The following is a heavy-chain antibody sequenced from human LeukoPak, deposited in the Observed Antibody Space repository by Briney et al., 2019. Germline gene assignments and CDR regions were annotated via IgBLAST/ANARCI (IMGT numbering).Heavy chain of an antibody. Sequence: PSETLSLTCAVYGGSFSGYYWSWIRQPPGKGLEWIGEINHSGSTNYNPSLKSRVTISVDTSKNQFSLKLSSVTAADTAVYYCARRLGKVVPAAILYYYYGMDVWGQGTTVTVSS. CDR3: ARRLGKVVPAAILYYYYGMDV. CDR1: GGSFSGYY. D-gene: IGHD2-2*01. J-gene: IGHJ6*02. CDR2: INHSGST. V-gene: IGHV4-34*01.